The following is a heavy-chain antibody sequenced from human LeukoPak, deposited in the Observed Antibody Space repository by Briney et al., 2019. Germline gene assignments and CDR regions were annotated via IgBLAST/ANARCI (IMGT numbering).Heavy chain of an antibody. V-gene: IGHV3-7*01. CDR1: GFTFSNYW. CDR2: IKQDGSEK. D-gene: IGHD1-1*01. J-gene: IGHJ4*02. CDR3: ASLWDDGY. Sequence: GGSLRLSCAASGFTFSNYWMTWVRQAPGNGLEWVATIKQDGSEKYYVNSVEGRFTISRDNTKDSLYLQMNSLRADDTAVYCCASLWDDGYWGQGTLVTVSS.